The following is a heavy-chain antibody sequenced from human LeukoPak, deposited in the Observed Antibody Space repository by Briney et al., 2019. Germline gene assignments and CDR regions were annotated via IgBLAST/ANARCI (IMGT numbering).Heavy chain of an antibody. CDR3: AKTEAPAAIRAGSDY. V-gene: IGHV3-23*01. D-gene: IGHD2-2*02. CDR2: ISGSGGAT. Sequence: GGSLRLSCAASGFTFSNYGMSWVRQAPGKGLEWVSTISGSGGATYNAGSVKGRFTTSRDNSNNTLYLQMNSLRAEDTAVYYCAKTEAPAAIRAGSDYWGQGTLVTVSS. CDR1: GFTFSNYG. J-gene: IGHJ4*02.